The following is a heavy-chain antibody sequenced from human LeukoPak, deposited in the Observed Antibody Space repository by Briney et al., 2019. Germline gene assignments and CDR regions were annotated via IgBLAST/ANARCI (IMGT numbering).Heavy chain of an antibody. Sequence: SETLSLTCTVSGGSISSGSYYWSWIRQPAGKGLEWIGYIYHTGSTSYSPSLKSRVTISADTSQNQFSLKLSSVTAADTAVYYCASRKLGNDYWGQGTLVTVSS. J-gene: IGHJ4*02. CDR3: ASRKLGNDY. CDR1: GGSISSGSYY. CDR2: IYHTGST. V-gene: IGHV4-61*10. D-gene: IGHD7-27*01.